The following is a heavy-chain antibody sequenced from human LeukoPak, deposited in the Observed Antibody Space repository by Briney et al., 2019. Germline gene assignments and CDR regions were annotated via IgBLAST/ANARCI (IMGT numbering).Heavy chain of an antibody. D-gene: IGHD4-17*01. CDR1: GGSLSSGGYS. J-gene: IGHJ4*03. CDR2: IYYSGST. CDR3: ARAPGNHGDYGYFDY. V-gene: IGHV4-30-2*01. Sequence: SETLSLTCAVSGGSLSSGGYSWSWVRQPPGKGLEWIGYIYYSGSTYYDPSLKSRVTISVDRSKNQFSLKLSSVTAADTAVYYCARAPGNHGDYGYFDYWGQGTLVTVSS.